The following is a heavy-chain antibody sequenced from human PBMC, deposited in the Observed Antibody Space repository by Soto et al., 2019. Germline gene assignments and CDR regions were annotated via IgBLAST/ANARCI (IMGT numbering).Heavy chain of an antibody. CDR3: GKVLIGATRHADVDS. D-gene: IGHD2-15*01. CDR2: VYYDEST. Sequence: QVQLQESGPGLLEPLETLSLTCSVSGVSLNSGHYYWVWVRQSPGKGLAWIASVYYDESTYYNPSMKSRVTISIDKPRNQLSLTLKSVTAADTAVYYCGKVLIGATRHADVDSWGQGARVTVSS. CDR1: GVSLNSGHYY. V-gene: IGHV4-39*01. J-gene: IGHJ4*02.